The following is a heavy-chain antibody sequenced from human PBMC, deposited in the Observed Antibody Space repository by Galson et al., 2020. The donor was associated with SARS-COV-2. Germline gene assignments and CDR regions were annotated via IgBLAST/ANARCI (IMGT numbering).Heavy chain of an antibody. V-gene: IGHV1-58*01. CDR2: IVVGSGNT. CDR1: GFTFTSSA. Sequence: SVTVSCKASGFTFTSSAVQWVRQARGQRLEWKGWIVVGSGNTNYAQKFQERVTITRDMSTSTAYMELSSLRSEDTAVYYCAANRMGSSGYYSSYYYYGMDVWGQGTTVTVSS. J-gene: IGHJ6*02. CDR3: AANRMGSSGYYSSYYYYGMDV. D-gene: IGHD3-22*01.